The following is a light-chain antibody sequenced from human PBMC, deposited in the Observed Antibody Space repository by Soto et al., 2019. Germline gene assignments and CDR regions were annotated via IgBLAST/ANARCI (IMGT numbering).Light chain of an antibody. Sequence: DIHITQSPSTLPSSVVYRFTITCRASQSISNWLAWYQQKPGTAPKVLIYHASNLQSGVPSRFSGSGSGTEFTLTISSLQPDDFATYYCQQYNSYSFGQGTKVDIK. CDR1: QSISNW. J-gene: IGKJ1*01. CDR3: QQYNSYS. V-gene: IGKV1-5*01. CDR2: HAS.